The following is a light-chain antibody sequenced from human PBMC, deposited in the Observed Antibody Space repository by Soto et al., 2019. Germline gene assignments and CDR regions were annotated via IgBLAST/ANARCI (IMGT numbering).Light chain of an antibody. CDR1: QSVNSN. Sequence: EIVLTQSPATLSVSPEERATLSCRASQSVNSNLTWYQQKPGQAPRLLIYGASTRAAGIPARFSGTGSGTDFTLTISSLQSEDFAVYFCQQYNNWPPLFTFGPGTKVDIK. J-gene: IGKJ3*01. V-gene: IGKV3-15*01. CDR2: GAS. CDR3: QQYNNWPPLFT.